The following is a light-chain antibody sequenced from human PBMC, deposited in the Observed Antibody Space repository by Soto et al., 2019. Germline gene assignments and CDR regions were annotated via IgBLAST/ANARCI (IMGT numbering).Light chain of an antibody. CDR1: SSNIGNNY. Sequence: QAVLTQPPSVSAAPGQRVTISCSGSSSNIGNNYVSWYQQLPGTAPKLLIYENNKRPSGIPDRFSGSKSGTTATLAITGLQTGDEANYYCGALDNSLSVGVFAGGTKVTVL. CDR2: ENN. J-gene: IGLJ3*02. CDR3: GALDNSLSVGV. V-gene: IGLV1-51*02.